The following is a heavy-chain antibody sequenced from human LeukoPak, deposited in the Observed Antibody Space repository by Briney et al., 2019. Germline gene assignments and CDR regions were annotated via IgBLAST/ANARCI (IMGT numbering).Heavy chain of an antibody. V-gene: IGHV4-39*01. J-gene: IGHJ6*03. CDR2: IHYSGST. CDR3: ARVQEEKLRFFGTRVDYMDV. D-gene: IGHD3-3*01. CDR1: GGSISSSNYY. Sequence: SETLSLTCTVSGGSISSSNYYWGWIRQPPGKGLEWIGSIHYSGSTYYNPSLKSRVTVSVDTSKNQFTVNLSSVTAADTAVYYCARVQEEKLRFFGTRVDYMDVWGKGTTVTVSS.